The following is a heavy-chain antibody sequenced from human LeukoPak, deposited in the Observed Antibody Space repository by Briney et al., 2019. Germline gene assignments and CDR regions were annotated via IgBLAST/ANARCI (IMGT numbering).Heavy chain of an antibody. J-gene: IGHJ4*02. CDR3: ARDSYYYDTYYLDY. V-gene: IGHV1-18*01. CDR2: ISVYNANT. CDR1: GYTFTNYG. Sequence: ASVTVSCKASGYTFTNYGISWVRQAPGQGLEWMGWISVYNANTNYAQKLQGRVTMTTDTSTSTTYMELRSLSSDDTAIYYCARDSYYYDTYYLDYWGQGTLVTVSS. D-gene: IGHD3-22*01.